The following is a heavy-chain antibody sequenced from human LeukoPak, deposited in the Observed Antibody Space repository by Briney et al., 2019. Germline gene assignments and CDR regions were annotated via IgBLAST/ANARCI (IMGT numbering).Heavy chain of an antibody. Sequence: GRSLRLSCGASGFTFSNYAIHWVRQAPGTGLEWVAFISNDGTTKYYADSVKGRFTISRDNAKNSLYLQMNSLRDEDTAVYYCARARQGGDFDYYYYGMDVWGQGATVTVSS. CDR3: ARARQGGDFDYYYYGMDV. CDR1: GFTFSNYA. CDR2: ISNDGTTK. J-gene: IGHJ6*02. V-gene: IGHV3-30-3*01. D-gene: IGHD3-16*01.